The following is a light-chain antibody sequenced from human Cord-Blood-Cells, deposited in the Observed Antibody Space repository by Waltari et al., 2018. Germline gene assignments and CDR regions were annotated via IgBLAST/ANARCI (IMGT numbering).Light chain of an antibody. CDR1: QSVSSSY. V-gene: IGKV3-20*01. Sequence: QSPGTLSLSPGERATLSCRASQSVSSSYLAWYQQKPGQAPRLLIYGASSRATGIPDRFSGSGSGTDFTLTISRLEPEDFAVYYCQQYGSSYTFGQGTKLEIK. CDR2: GAS. J-gene: IGKJ2*01. CDR3: QQYGSSYT.